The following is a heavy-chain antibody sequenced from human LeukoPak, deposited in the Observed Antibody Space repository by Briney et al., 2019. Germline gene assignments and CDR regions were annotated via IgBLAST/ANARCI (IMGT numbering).Heavy chain of an antibody. D-gene: IGHD3-10*01. CDR2: ISGSGDTT. J-gene: IGHJ4*02. Sequence: GGSLRLSCEASGFTFSSFAMNWVRQAPEKGLEWVSAISGSGDTTYYADSVKGRFTISRDNSKNTLYLQMNSLGAEDTAVYYCAKDLRSSPRGQHFWGQGTLVTVSS. CDR3: AKDLRSSPRGQHF. V-gene: IGHV3-23*01. CDR1: GFTFSSFA.